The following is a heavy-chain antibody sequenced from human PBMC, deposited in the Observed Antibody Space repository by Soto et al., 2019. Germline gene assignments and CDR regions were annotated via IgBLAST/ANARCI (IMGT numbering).Heavy chain of an antibody. CDR3: AKDPNVWGIAAHFFDY. Sequence: EVQLLESGGGLVQPGGSLRLSCAASGFTFSSYAMSWVRQAPGKGLEWVSAISGSGGSTYYADSVKGRFTISRDNSKNTLYLQMNSLRAEDTAVYYCAKDPNVWGIAAHFFDYWGQGTLVTVSS. D-gene: IGHD6-13*01. V-gene: IGHV3-23*01. CDR2: ISGSGGST. J-gene: IGHJ4*02. CDR1: GFTFSSYA.